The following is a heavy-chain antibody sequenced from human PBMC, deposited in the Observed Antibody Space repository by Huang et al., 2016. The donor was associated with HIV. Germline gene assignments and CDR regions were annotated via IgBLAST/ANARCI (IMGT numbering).Heavy chain of an antibody. CDR3: AKDIGGWGGYFDL. D-gene: IGHD3-16*01. Sequence: VRLVESGGGLVQPGRSLRLSCAASRFTFDEYAMHWVRQAPGKGLEWVSGISWNSYTVDYADSVKGRFPISRDNAKNSLYLQMNSLRVEDTALYYCAKDIGGWGGYFDLWGRGTLVTVSS. J-gene: IGHJ2*01. CDR1: RFTFDEYA. CDR2: ISWNSYTV. V-gene: IGHV3-9*01.